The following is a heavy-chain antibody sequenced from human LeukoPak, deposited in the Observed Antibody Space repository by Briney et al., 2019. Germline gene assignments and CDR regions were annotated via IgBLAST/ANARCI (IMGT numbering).Heavy chain of an antibody. CDR2: ISGSGGST. V-gene: IGHV3-23*01. CDR3: ARTPSSEYCSSTSCYGAYVDY. D-gene: IGHD2-2*01. Sequence: PGGSLRLSCAASGFTFSSYAMSWVRQAPGKGLEWVSAISGSGGSTYYADSVKGRFTISRDNSKNTVYLQMNSLRPEDTAVYYCARTPSSEYCSSTSCYGAYVDYWGQGTLVTLSS. CDR1: GFTFSSYA. J-gene: IGHJ4*02.